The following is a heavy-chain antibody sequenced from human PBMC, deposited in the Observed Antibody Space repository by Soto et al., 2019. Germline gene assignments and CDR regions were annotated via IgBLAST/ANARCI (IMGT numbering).Heavy chain of an antibody. CDR3: ARGIYSTSSFFDS. CDR2: IYYSGNT. CDR1: GDSISTADYY. D-gene: IGHD6-6*01. Sequence: SETLSITCTFSGDSISTADYYWNWIRQPPGKGLEWIGYIYYSGNTYYIPSLKSRVTISVDTSKNQISLKLNSVTAADTAVYYCARGIYSTSSFFDSWGQGTMVTGSS. J-gene: IGHJ4*02. V-gene: IGHV4-30-4*01.